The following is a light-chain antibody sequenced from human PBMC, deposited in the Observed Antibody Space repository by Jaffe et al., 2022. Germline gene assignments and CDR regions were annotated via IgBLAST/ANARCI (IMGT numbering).Light chain of an antibody. J-gene: IGKJ4*01. CDR3: QQLTNWPPLT. CDR1: QSVSSS. V-gene: IGKV3-11*01. Sequence: EIVLTQSPATLSLSPGERATLSCRASQSVSSSLAWYQQKPGQAPRLLIYDASNRATGIPARFSGSGSGTDFTLTISSLEAEDFAVYYCQQLTNWPPLTFGGGTKVEIK. CDR2: DAS.